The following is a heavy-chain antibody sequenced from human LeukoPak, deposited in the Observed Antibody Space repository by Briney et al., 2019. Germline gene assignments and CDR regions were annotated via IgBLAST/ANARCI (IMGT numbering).Heavy chain of an antibody. D-gene: IGHD1-26*01. V-gene: IGHV5-51*01. CDR2: IYPGDSYT. Sequence: GESLKISCKGSGYSFTSYWIGWVRQMPGKGLEWMGIIYPGDSYTRYSPSCQGPVTISADQSLSTAYLQCSSLTASDTAMYSCPRPPGALLYAFDIWGQGTMVTVSS. CDR3: PRPPGALLYAFDI. CDR1: GYSFTSYW. J-gene: IGHJ3*02.